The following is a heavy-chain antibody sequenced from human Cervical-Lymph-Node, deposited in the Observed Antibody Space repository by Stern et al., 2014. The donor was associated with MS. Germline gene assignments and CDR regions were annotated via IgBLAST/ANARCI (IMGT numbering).Heavy chain of an antibody. CDR2: IIPIIGTA. Sequence: QVQLVQSGAEVKKPGSSVKVSCKASGGTFSTYALNWVRQAPGQGLEWMGGIIPIIGTANYAHNFQGKVTITADESKKTVYMEVSSLRSEDTAVYYCARDQRHYNSRSFAFDIWGQGTMVIVSS. CDR1: GGTFSTYA. V-gene: IGHV1-69*12. CDR3: ARDQRHYNSRSFAFDI. D-gene: IGHD3-10*01. J-gene: IGHJ3*02.